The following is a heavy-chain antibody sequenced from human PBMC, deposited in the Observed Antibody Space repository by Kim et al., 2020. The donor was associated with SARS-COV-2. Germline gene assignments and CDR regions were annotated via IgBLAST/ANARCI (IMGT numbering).Heavy chain of an antibody. CDR3: ARASLTMIVVVGAFDI. D-gene: IGHD3-22*01. CDR1: GGSISSGGYY. J-gene: IGHJ3*02. CDR2: IYYSGST. Sequence: SETLSLTCTVSGGSISSGGYYWSWIRQLPGKGLEWIAYIYYSGSTYYNPSLKSRVTISVDTSKNQFSLKLSSVTAADTAVYYCARASLTMIVVVGAFDIWGQGTIVTVSS. V-gene: IGHV4-31*03.